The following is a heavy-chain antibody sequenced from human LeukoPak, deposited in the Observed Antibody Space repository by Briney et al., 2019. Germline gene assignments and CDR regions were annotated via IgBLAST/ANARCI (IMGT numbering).Heavy chain of an antibody. V-gene: IGHV4-34*01. CDR3: ARGITIFGVVAEDYMDV. CDR2: INHSGST. CDR1: GGSISSYY. Sequence: SETLSLTCTVSGGSISSYYWSWIRQPPGKGLEWIGEINHSGSTNYNPSLKSRVTISVDTSKNQFSLKLSSVTAADTAVYYCARGITIFGVVAEDYMDVWGQGTTVTVSS. J-gene: IGHJ6*02. D-gene: IGHD3-3*01.